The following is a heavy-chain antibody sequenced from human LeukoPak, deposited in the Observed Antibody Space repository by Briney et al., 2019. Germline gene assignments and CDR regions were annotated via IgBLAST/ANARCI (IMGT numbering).Heavy chain of an antibody. V-gene: IGHV4-39*01. Sequence: SETLSLTCTVSGGSISSSSYYWGWIRQPPGKGLEWIGSIYYSGSTYYNPSLKSRVTISVDTSDNQFSLKVRSVTAADTAVYYCARHLVAAYLGRSDWDYWGQGTLVTVSS. J-gene: IGHJ4*02. CDR1: GGSISSSSYY. CDR3: ARHLVAAYLGRSDWDY. CDR2: IYYSGST. D-gene: IGHD2-15*01.